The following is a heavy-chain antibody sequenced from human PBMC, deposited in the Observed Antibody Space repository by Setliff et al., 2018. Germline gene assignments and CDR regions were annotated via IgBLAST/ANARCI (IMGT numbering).Heavy chain of an antibody. V-gene: IGHV3-21*01. CDR3: ARSAANGGHDPFDI. J-gene: IGHJ3*02. CDR2: IDSSSTWI. Sequence: PGGSLRLSCAASGFTFSSYTMNWVRQAPGQGLEWVSSIDSSSTWIYYADSVKGRFTIFRDNAKDSLYLQMNSLRADDTAVYYCARSAANGGHDPFDIWGQGTMVTVSS. CDR1: GFTFSSYT. D-gene: IGHD2-8*01.